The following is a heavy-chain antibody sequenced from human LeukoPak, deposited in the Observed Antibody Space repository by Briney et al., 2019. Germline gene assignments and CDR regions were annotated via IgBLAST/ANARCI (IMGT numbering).Heavy chain of an antibody. D-gene: IGHD3-16*01. CDR1: GFTFSTYW. CDR2: FNSDGRSA. V-gene: IGHV3-74*01. Sequence: GGSLRLSCAASGFTFSTYWMHWVRQAPGKGLVWVSRFNSDGRSAYYADSVKGRFTISRDNAKNTLYLQMNSLRAEDTAVYYCAASSGVTLGRFWGQGALVTVSS. J-gene: IGHJ4*02. CDR3: AASSGVTLGRF.